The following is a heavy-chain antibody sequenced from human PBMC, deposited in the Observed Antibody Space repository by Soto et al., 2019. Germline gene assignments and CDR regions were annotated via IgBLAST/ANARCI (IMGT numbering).Heavy chain of an antibody. J-gene: IGHJ4*02. V-gene: IGHV1-69*12. Sequence: QVQLVQSGAEVKKPGSSVKVSCKASGGTFSSYAISWVRQAPGQGLEWMGGITPIFGTANYAQKFQGRVTITADESTSTAYMELSSLRSEDTAVYYCARDPEYGSGSKAVTTWGQGTLVTVSS. CDR2: ITPIFGTA. D-gene: IGHD3-10*01. CDR1: GGTFSSYA. CDR3: ARDPEYGSGSKAVTT.